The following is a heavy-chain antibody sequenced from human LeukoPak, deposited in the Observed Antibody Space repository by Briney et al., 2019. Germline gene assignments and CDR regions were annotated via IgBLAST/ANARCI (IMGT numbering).Heavy chain of an antibody. V-gene: IGHV3-23*01. J-gene: IGHJ5*02. Sequence: PGGSLRLSCVASGFTFSNYAMSWVRQAPGKGLEWVSIITSSGSSTDYADSVMGRFTISRDNSKNTLYLQMNSLRAEDTAVYYCAKLSAWFDPWGQGTLVTVSS. CDR1: GFTFSNYA. CDR3: AKLSAWFDP. CDR2: ITSSGSST.